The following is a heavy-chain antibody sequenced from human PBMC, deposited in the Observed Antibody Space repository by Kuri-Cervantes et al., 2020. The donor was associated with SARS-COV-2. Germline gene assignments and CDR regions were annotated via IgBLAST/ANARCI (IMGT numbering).Heavy chain of an antibody. D-gene: IGHD3-3*01. CDR2: INPNSGGT. J-gene: IGHJ6*03. V-gene: IGHV1-2*02. CDR1: GYIFTSYY. CDR3: ALESHSPYYMDV. Sequence: ASVKVSCKASGYIFTSYYMHWVRQAPGQGLEWMGWINPNSGGTNYAQKFQGRVTMTRDTSISTAYMELSSLRSEDTAVYYCALESHSPYYMDVWGKGTTVTVSS.